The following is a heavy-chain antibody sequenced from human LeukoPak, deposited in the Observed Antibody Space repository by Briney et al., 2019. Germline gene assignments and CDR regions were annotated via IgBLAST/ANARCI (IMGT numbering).Heavy chain of an antibody. CDR1: GFTFSSYG. CDR2: ISYDGSNK. CDR3: AKDRYGSGSYLAYFDY. V-gene: IGHV3-30*18. J-gene: IGHJ4*02. D-gene: IGHD3-10*01. Sequence: GGSLRLSCAASGFTFSSYGMHWVRQAPGKGLEWVAVISYDGSNKYYADSVKGRFTISRDNSKNTLYLQMNSLRAEDTAVYYCAKDRYGSGSYLAYFDYWGQGTLVTVSS.